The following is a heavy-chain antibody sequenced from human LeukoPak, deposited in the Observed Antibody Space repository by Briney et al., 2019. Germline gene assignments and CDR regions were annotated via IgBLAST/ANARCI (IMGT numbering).Heavy chain of an antibody. CDR1: NGSISTINYY. D-gene: IGHD5-18*01. V-gene: IGHV4-39*07. J-gene: IGHJ4*02. CDR2: IYYSGTT. CDR3: ARAGNTAMGPFDY. Sequence: SETLSLTCTVSNGSISTINYYWVWIRQPPGKGLEWIGSIYYSGTTFYNPSLKSRVTISVDTSKNQFSLKLSSVSAADTAVYYCARAGNTAMGPFDYWGQGTLVTVSS.